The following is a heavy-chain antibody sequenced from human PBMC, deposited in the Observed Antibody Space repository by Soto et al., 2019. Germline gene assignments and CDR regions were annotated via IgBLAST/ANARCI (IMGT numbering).Heavy chain of an antibody. CDR2: IYYSGST. V-gene: IGHV4-59*12. Sequence: ETLSLTFTVSGCSISSYYWSWIRQPPGKGLEWIGYIYYSGSTNYNPSLKSRVTISVDTSKNQFSLKLSSVTAADTAVYYCARDQAAGEGSGYYYARIFDYWGQGTLVTVSS. CDR1: GCSISSYY. J-gene: IGHJ4*02. CDR3: ARDQAAGEGSGYYYARIFDY. D-gene: IGHD3-22*01.